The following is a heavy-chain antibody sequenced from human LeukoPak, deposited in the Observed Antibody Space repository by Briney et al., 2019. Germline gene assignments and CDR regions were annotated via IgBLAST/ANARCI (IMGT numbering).Heavy chain of an antibody. CDR3: AGTMESESFSTFDY. D-gene: IGHD1-26*01. CDR2: IYTSGST. Sequence: PSETLSLTCTVSGGSISSYYWSWIRQPAGKGLEWIGRIYTSGSTNYNPSLKSRVTMSVDTSKNQFSLKLSSVTAADTAVYYCAGTMESESFSTFDYWGQGTLVTVSS. CDR1: GGSISSYY. V-gene: IGHV4-4*07. J-gene: IGHJ4*02.